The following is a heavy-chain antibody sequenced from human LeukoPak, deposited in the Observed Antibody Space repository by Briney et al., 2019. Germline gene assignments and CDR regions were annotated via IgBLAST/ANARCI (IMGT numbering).Heavy chain of an antibody. CDR1: GYTFTGYY. Sequence: ASVKVSCKASGYTFTGYYMHWVRQAPGQGLEWMGWINPNSGDTNFAQKFRDRVTMTEDTSINTAYMDLSRLTSDDTAVYYCARGGVAGTSMLGSWFDPWGQGTPVTVTS. CDR3: ARGGVAGTSMLGSWFDP. D-gene: IGHD1-14*01. V-gene: IGHV1-2*02. CDR2: INPNSGDT. J-gene: IGHJ5*02.